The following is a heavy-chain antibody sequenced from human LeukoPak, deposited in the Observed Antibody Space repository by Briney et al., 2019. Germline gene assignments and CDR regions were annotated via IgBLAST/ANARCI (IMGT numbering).Heavy chain of an antibody. CDR1: GGSISSTTYF. CDR3: ARDLGKRHAFDI. CDR2: IYYSGSP. Sequence: SETLSLTCTVSGGSISSTTYFWGWIRQPPGKGLEWIGSIYYSGSPYYNPSLKSRVTISVDTSKNQLSLRLSSVTAAGTAVYYCARDLGKRHAFDIWGQGTMVTVSS. V-gene: IGHV4-39*07. J-gene: IGHJ3*02. D-gene: IGHD3-16*01.